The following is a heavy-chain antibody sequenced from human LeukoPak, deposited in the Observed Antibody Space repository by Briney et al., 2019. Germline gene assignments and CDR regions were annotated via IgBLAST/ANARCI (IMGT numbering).Heavy chain of an antibody. CDR2: IYPSGST. D-gene: IGHD3-10*01. CDR3: ARGFAERYYYYYYMDV. J-gene: IGHJ6*03. Sequence: SQTLSLTCTVSDGSISSGSYSWSGIRQPAGKGLEWIGRIYPSGSTNYNPSLKSRVTISVDTSKNQFSLKLSSVTAADTAVYYCARGFAERYYYYYYMDVWGKGTTVTVSS. V-gene: IGHV4-61*02. CDR1: DGSISSGSYS.